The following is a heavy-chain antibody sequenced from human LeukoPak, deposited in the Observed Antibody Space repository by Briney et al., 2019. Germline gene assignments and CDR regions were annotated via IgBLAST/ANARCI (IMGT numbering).Heavy chain of an antibody. CDR3: ARGYCSSTSCYVATLFLQHHDAFDI. Sequence: PSETLSLTCTVSGGSISSNSYYWGWIRQPPGKGLEWIGSIYYSGSTYYNPSLKSRVTISVDTSKNQFSLKLSSVTAADTAVYYCARGYCSSTSCYVATLFLQHHDAFDIWGQGTMVTVSS. CDR1: GGSISSNSYY. CDR2: IYYSGST. D-gene: IGHD2-2*01. V-gene: IGHV4-39*07. J-gene: IGHJ3*02.